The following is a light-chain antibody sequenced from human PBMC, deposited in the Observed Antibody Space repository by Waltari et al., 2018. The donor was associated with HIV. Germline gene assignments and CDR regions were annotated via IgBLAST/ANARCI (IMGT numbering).Light chain of an antibody. CDR3: QSPDNTTSYWV. CDR1: ALPRQY. J-gene: IGLJ3*02. V-gene: IGLV3-25*03. CDR2: KDT. Sequence: SYELTQPPSVSVSPGQTARITCSGDALPRQYAYWYQQKPGQAPRWLIYKDTERPSRLPERFSGSSSGTIVTLTISGVQAEDEADYYCQSPDNTTSYWVFGGGTKLTV.